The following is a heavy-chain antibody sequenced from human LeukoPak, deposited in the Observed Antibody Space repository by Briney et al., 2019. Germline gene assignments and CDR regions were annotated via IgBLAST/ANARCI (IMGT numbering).Heavy chain of an antibody. J-gene: IGHJ5*02. CDR1: GFTFSSYG. D-gene: IGHD1-26*01. CDR3: ALGGSWFDP. CDR2: IWYDGSNK. V-gene: IGHV3-33*01. Sequence: PGGSLRLSCAASGFTFSSYGMHWVRQAPGKGLEWVAVIWYDGSNKYYADSVKGRFTISRDNSKNTLYLQMNSLRAEDTAVYYCALGGSWFDPWGQGTLVTVSS.